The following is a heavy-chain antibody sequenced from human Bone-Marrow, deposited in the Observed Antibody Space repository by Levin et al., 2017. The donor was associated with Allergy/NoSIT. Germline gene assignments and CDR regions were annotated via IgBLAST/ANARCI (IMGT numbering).Heavy chain of an antibody. V-gene: IGHV1-2*02. CDR2: IHPNTGGS. Sequence: ASVKVSCKASGYTFTDYYIHWVRQAPGQGLEWMGWIHPNTGGSNFAQKFQGRVTMTRDTSISPAYMDFTRLRSDETAVYYCARDSGSGSSYQRVDYWGQGTLISVSS. CDR1: GYTFTDYY. CDR3: ARDSGSGSSYQRVDY. J-gene: IGHJ4*02. D-gene: IGHD3-10*01.